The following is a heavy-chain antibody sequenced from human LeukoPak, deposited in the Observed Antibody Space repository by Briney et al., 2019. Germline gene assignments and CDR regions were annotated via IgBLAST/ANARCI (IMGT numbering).Heavy chain of an antibody. D-gene: IGHD2-2*01. V-gene: IGHV4-59*01. Sequence: SETLSLTCTVSGGSISSYYWSWIRQPPGKGLEWIGYIYYSGSTNYNPSLKSRVPISVDTSKNQFSLKLSSVTAADTAVYYCACLIVVVPAAANWFDPWGQGTLVTVSS. CDR1: GGSISSYY. J-gene: IGHJ5*02. CDR3: ACLIVVVPAAANWFDP. CDR2: IYYSGST.